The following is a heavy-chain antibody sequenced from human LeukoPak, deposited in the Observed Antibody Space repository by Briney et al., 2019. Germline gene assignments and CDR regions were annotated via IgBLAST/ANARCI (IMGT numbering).Heavy chain of an antibody. Sequence: GKSLRLSCTASGFTFGRYAMHWVRQAPGKGLEWLGVISHDGVTENYADSVRGRFTISRDTSENTLFLQMSSLRDEDTAVYFCARDEDYQLLYQPDFWGQGTLVTVSS. V-gene: IGHV3-30-3*01. D-gene: IGHD2-2*01. CDR3: ARDEDYQLLYQPDF. CDR2: ISHDGVTE. J-gene: IGHJ4*02. CDR1: GFTFGRYA.